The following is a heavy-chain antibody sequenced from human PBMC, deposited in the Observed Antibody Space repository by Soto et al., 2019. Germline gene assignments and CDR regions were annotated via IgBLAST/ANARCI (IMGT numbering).Heavy chain of an antibody. V-gene: IGHV3-30-3*01. CDR3: ARDVSGSFDY. Sequence: QVQLVESGGGVVQPGRSLRLSCAASGFTFSSYAMHWVRQAPGKGLEWVAVISYDGSNKYYADSVKGRFTISRDNSKNTLYLQMNILRAEDTAVYYCARDVSGSFDYWGQETLVTVSS. CDR2: ISYDGSNK. CDR1: GFTFSSYA. J-gene: IGHJ4*02. D-gene: IGHD2-15*01.